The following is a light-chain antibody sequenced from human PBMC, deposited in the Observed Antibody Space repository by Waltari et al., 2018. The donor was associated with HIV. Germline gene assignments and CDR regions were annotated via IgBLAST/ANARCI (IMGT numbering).Light chain of an antibody. J-gene: IGLJ2*01. CDR1: TLGDKY. Sequence: SYELTQPPSVSVSPGQTANITCSGDTLGDKYACWYQQKPGQSTVLVIYQDSKRPSGIPERFSGSSSGNTATLTISGTQAMDEADYYCQAWDSSTVVFGGGTKLTVL. V-gene: IGLV3-1*01. CDR2: QDS. CDR3: QAWDSSTVV.